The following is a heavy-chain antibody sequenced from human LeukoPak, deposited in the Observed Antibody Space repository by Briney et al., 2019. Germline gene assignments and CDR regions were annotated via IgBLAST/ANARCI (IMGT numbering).Heavy chain of an antibody. CDR2: IWYDGSNK. CDR1: GFTFSSYG. J-gene: IGHJ4*02. CDR3: AKGASNYDILTGSDY. V-gene: IGHV3-33*06. Sequence: GRSLRLSCAASGFTFSSYGMHWVRQAPGKGLAWVAVIWYDGSNKYYADSVKGRFTISRDNSKNTLYLQMNSLRAEDTAVYYCAKGASNYDILTGSDYWGQGTLVTVSS. D-gene: IGHD3-9*01.